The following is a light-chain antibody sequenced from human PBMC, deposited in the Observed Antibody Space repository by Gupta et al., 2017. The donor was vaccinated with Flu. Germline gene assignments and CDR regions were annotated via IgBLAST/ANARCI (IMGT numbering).Light chain of an antibody. CDR2: DAS. CDR3: HQHENLPPCT. J-gene: IGKJ2*02. CDR1: QDIRNS. Sequence: SSRYASVGDRVTITCQASQDIRNSLNCFKQKPGTAPKLLIYDASSWETRVPSRFSGSGCGRDYSFTISSRQQEDIAAYYCHQHENLPPCTFGQGTKMEIK. V-gene: IGKV1-33*01.